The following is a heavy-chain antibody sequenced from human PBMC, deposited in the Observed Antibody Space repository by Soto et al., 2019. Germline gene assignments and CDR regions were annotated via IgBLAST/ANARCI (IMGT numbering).Heavy chain of an antibody. V-gene: IGHV4-38-2*02. J-gene: IGHJ6*02. CDR1: GYSISSGYY. Sequence: SETLSLTCAVSGYSISSGYYWGWIRQPPGKGLEWIGSIYHSGSTYYNPSLKSRVTISVDTSKNQFSLKLSSVTAADTAVYYCARERYSGSYTLYYYGMDVWGQGTTVTVSS. CDR3: ARERYSGSYTLYYYGMDV. CDR2: IYHSGST. D-gene: IGHD1-26*01.